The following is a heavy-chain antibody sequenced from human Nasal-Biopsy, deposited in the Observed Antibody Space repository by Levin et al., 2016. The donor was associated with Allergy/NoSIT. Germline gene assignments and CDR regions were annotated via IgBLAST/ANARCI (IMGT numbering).Heavy chain of an antibody. J-gene: IGHJ3*02. D-gene: IGHD1-14*01. V-gene: IGHV3-21*01. CDR3: ARDVRNHQLSPFDI. CDR2: INSGGHM. CDR1: GFTFSSYT. Sequence: GGSLRLSCTASGFTFSSYTMNWVRQAPRKGLEWVASINSGGHMTYADSVKGRFTISRDNAKNSLFLQMKTLSAEDTAVYFCARDVRNHQLSPFDIWGQGTMVTVSS.